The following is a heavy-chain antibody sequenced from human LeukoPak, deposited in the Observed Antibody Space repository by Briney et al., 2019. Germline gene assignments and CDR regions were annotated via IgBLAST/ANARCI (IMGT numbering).Heavy chain of an antibody. Sequence: SETLSLTCTVSGGSISSGSYYWSWIRQPAGKGLEWIGRIYTSGSTNYNPSLKSRVTISVDTSKNQFSLKLSSVTAADTAVYYCARVVPDFGDYCYYMDVWGKGTTVTVSS. V-gene: IGHV4-61*02. D-gene: IGHD3-16*01. CDR2: IYTSGST. CDR3: ARVVPDFGDYCYYMDV. CDR1: GGSISSGSYY. J-gene: IGHJ6*03.